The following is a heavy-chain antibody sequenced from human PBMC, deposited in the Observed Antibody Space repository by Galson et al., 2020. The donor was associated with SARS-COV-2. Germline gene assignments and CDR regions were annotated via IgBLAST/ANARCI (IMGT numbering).Heavy chain of an antibody. CDR1: GFTFSSYA. CDR3: AKSPSTISYSAYFDY. Sequence: GESLKISCAASGFTFSSYAMSWVRQAPGKGLEWVSAISGSGGSTYYADSVKGRFTISRDNSKNTLYLQMNSLRAEDTAVYYCAKSPSTISYSAYFDYWGQGTLVTVSS. V-gene: IGHV3-23*01. J-gene: IGHJ4*02. CDR2: ISGSGGST. D-gene: IGHD1-26*01.